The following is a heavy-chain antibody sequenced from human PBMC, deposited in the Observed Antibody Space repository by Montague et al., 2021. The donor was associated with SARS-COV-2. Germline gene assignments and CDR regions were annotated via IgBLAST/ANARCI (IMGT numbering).Heavy chain of an antibody. Sequence: ETLSLTCAVYGGSLSANCWCWVRKRPEKGRGWVGEINHSANTKNNPSLKSPVTISIDTSKNQYSLKMNSVTAADTATYYCAGGICPSGSYYNRYFYGLNIWGPGTTVIVSS. CDR3: AGGICPSGSYYNRYFYGLNI. D-gene: IGHD3-10*01. J-gene: IGHJ6*02. CDR2: INHSANT. CDR1: GGSLSANC. V-gene: IGHV4-34*01.